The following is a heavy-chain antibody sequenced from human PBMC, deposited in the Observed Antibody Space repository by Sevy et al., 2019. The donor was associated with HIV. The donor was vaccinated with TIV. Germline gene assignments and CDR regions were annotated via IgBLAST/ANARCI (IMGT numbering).Heavy chain of an antibody. CDR2: IGTAGDT. V-gene: IGHV3-13*01. Sequence: GGSLRLSCAASGFNLRTYDMHWVRQAPGKGLEWVSAIGTAGDTSYPASVKGRFTISRENARNSLHLQMNNLGVGDTAMYFCARGGSDDFDFWGRGAMVTVSS. D-gene: IGHD3-10*01. CDR1: GFNLRTYD. J-gene: IGHJ3*01. CDR3: ARGGSDDFDF.